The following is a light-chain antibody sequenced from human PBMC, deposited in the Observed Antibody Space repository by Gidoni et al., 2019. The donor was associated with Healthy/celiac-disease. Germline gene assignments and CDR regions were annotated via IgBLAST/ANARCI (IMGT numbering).Light chain of an antibody. J-gene: IGKJ5*01. CDR3: QQRYSTPPPT. CDR1: QSISSY. CDR2: AAS. V-gene: IGKV1-39*01. Sequence: DIQMTQSPSSLSASLGDRVTITCRASQSISSYLNWYQQKPGKDPKLLIYAASSLQSGVLSRFSGSGSGTDFTLTISSLQPEDFATYYCQQRYSTPPPTFGQGTRLEIK.